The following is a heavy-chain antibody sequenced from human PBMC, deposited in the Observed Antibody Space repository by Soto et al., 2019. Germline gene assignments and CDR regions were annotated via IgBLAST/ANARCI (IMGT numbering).Heavy chain of an antibody. J-gene: IGHJ4*02. D-gene: IGHD2-21*01. Sequence: EVQLVESGGGLVQPGGSLRLSCTASGFTFTDYWWTWVRQAPGKGLEWVANIKQDGSENYYVDPVKGRFTISRDNAKNSLYLQMNSLRAEDTAVYYCARLLWVNHFDYWGQGTLVTVSS. CDR3: ARLLWVNHFDY. V-gene: IGHV3-7*01. CDR2: IKQDGSEN. CDR1: GFTFTDYW.